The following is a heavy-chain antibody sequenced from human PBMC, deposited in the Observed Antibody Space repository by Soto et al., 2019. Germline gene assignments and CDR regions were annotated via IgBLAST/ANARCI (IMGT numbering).Heavy chain of an antibody. D-gene: IGHD3-10*01. CDR3: ARGGGMVRGVIRWIDY. Sequence: EVQLVQSGAEVKKPGESLKISCKGSGYSFTSYWIGWVRQMPGKGLEWMGIIDPGDSDTRYSPSFQGQVTISADKSISTAYRQWSSLKASDTAMYYGARGGGMVRGVIRWIDYWGQGTLVTVSS. CDR2: IDPGDSDT. J-gene: IGHJ4*02. V-gene: IGHV5-51*03. CDR1: GYSFTSYW.